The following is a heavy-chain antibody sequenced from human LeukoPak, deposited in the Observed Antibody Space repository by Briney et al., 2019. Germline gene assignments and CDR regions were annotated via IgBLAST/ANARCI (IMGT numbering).Heavy chain of an antibody. CDR1: GYKFTSYY. V-gene: IGHV1-46*01. Sequence: ASVKVSCKASGYKFTSYYISWVRQAPGQGLEWMGIINPSGGSTSYAQKFQGRVTMTRDMSTSTVYMELSSLRSEDTAVYYCARRKGIAAPSGFDPWGQGTLVTVSS. J-gene: IGHJ5*02. CDR3: ARRKGIAAPSGFDP. D-gene: IGHD6-13*01. CDR2: INPSGGST.